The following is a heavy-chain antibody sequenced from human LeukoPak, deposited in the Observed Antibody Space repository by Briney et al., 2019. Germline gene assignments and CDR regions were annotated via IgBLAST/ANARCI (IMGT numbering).Heavy chain of an antibody. CDR1: GFTFTSYW. CDR2: INWNGGST. J-gene: IGHJ4*02. Sequence: PGGSLRLSCAASGFTFTSYWMSWVRQAPGKGLEWVSGINWNGGSTGYADSVKGRFTISRDNAKNSLYLQMNSLRAEDTAVYKCAKKSYGSFDYWGQGTLVTVSS. D-gene: IGHD1-26*01. V-gene: IGHV3-20*01. CDR3: AKKSYGSFDY.